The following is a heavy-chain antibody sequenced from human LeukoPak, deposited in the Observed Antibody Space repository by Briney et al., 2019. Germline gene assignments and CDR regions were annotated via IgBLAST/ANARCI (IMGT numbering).Heavy chain of an antibody. V-gene: IGHV3-23*01. CDR1: GFTFSSYA. D-gene: IGHD2-8*01. CDR2: ISGSGGST. Sequence: AGGSLRLSCAASGFTFSSYAMSWVRQAPGKGLEWVSAISGSGGSTYYADSVKGRFTISRDNSKNTLYLQMNSLRAEDTAVYYCAKVRIVLMVYGAHYYFDYWGQGTLVTVSS. CDR3: AKVRIVLMVYGAHYYFDY. J-gene: IGHJ4*02.